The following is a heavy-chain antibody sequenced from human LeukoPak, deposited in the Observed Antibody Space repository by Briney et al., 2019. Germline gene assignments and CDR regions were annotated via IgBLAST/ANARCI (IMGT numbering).Heavy chain of an antibody. V-gene: IGHV1-69*13. J-gene: IGHJ3*02. CDR3: ARAWWFGELLWGAFDI. D-gene: IGHD3-10*01. Sequence: SVKVSCKASGGTFSSYAISWVRQAPGQGLEWMGGIIPIFGTANYAQKFQGRVTITADESTSTAYMEQSSLRSEDTAVYYCARAWWFGELLWGAFDIWGQGTMVTVSS. CDR2: IIPIFGTA. CDR1: GGTFSSYA.